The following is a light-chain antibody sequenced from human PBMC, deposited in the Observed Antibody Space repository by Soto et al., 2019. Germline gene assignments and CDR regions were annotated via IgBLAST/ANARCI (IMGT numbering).Light chain of an antibody. CDR1: QSGSTN. J-gene: IGKJ4*01. V-gene: IGKV3-15*01. CDR2: GAS. CDR3: QQYNNWPPLT. Sequence: EIEMTQSPATLSVSPGERATLSCRASQSGSTNLAWYQQKPGQAPRLLIYGASIRATDIPARFSGRGSGTEFTLTISSLQSEDFAVYYCQQYNNWPPLTFGGGTKVEIK.